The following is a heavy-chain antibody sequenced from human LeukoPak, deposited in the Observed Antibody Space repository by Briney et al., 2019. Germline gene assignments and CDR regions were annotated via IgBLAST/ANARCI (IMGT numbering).Heavy chain of an antibody. V-gene: IGHV4-30-4*01. J-gene: IGHJ4*02. CDR2: IDYSGTT. CDR3: ARTTRGGSDSWDPYYFDY. CDR1: GGSISSGDYY. D-gene: IGHD6-13*01. Sequence: SETLSLTCTVSGGSISSGDYYWSWIRQPPGKGLEWIGFIDYSGTTYYNPSLKSRVTISVDTSKNQFSLKLNSVTAADTAVYYCARTTRGGSDSWDPYYFDYWGQGTLVTVSS.